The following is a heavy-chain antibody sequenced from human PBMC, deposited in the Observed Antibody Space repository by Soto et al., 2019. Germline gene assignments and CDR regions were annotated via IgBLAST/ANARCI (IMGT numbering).Heavy chain of an antibody. CDR3: AKELEIVLMVHAASDS. Sequence: GCLGIGRAPSTANFSKLAINGVRKTPGKGLEWVSAIRGGGSTTYYADSVKGRFTISRDNSRNTVHLQIDSLRAEDTAIYYCAKELEIVLMVHAASDSWGQG. CDR2: IRGGGSTT. D-gene: IGHD2-8*01. V-gene: IGHV3-23*01. CDR1: TANFSKLA. J-gene: IGHJ4*02.